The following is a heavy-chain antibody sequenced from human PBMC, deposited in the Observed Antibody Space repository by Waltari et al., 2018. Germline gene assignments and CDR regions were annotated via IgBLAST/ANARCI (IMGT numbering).Heavy chain of an antibody. V-gene: IGHV4-4*07. J-gene: IGHJ6*03. Sequence: QVQLQESGPGLVKPSETLSLTCTVSGGSISSYYWSWIRQPAGKGLEWIGRIYTSGSTNYNPSLTSRVTMSVDTSKNHVSLKLSSVTAADTAVYYCARDATAMDPLTYYYYYYYMDVWGKGTTVTISS. CDR2: IYTSGST. CDR1: GGSISSYY. CDR3: ARDATAMDPLTYYYYYYYMDV. D-gene: IGHD5-18*01.